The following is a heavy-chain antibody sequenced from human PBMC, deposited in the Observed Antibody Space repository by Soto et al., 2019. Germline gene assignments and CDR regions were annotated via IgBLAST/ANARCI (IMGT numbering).Heavy chain of an antibody. CDR3: ARVGSIRPNVYYFDY. CDR2: INHSGST. V-gene: IGHV4-34*01. D-gene: IGHD2-15*01. CDR1: GGSFSGYY. J-gene: IGHJ4*02. Sequence: SETLSLTCAVYGGSFSGYYWSWIRQPPGKGLEWIGEINHSGSTNYNPSLKSRVTISVDTSKNQFSLKLSSVTAADTAVYYCARVGSIRPNVYYFDYWGQGTLVTVSS.